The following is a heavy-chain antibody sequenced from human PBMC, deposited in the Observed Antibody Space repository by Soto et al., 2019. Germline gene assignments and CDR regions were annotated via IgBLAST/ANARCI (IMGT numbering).Heavy chain of an antibody. D-gene: IGHD6-6*01. CDR2: ISSSGSTI. J-gene: IGHJ6*03. V-gene: IGHV3-11*01. CDR3: ARDRAAARPSYYYYMDA. Sequence: TGGSLRLSCAASGFTFSDYYMSWIRQAPGKGLEWVSYISSSGSTIYYADSVKGRFTISRDNAKNSLYLQMNSLRAEDTAVYYCARDRAAARPSYYYYMDAWGKGTTVTVSS. CDR1: GFTFSDYY.